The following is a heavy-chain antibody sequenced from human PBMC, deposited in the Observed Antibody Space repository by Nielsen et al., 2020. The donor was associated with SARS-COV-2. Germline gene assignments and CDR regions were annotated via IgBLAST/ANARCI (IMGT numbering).Heavy chain of an antibody. D-gene: IGHD2-2*01. Sequence: ASVQVSCKASGYSFTSCAMMWVGQPAGQEVEWMGWIYTNNGDPTYPQGFTGRFVFSLDTSVSTAYLQISSLKAEDTAVYYCASRPPFYCSSTSCQYYYYGMDVWGQGTTVTVSS. CDR2: IYTNNGDP. J-gene: IGHJ6*02. V-gene: IGHV7-4-1*02. CDR1: GYSFTSCA. CDR3: ASRPPFYCSSTSCQYYYYGMDV.